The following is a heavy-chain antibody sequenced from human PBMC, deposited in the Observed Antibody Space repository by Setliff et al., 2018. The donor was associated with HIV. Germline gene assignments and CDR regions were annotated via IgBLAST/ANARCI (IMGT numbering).Heavy chain of an antibody. CDR1: GGSISSYS. Sequence: SETLSLTCTVSGGSISSYSWSWIRQPPGKGLEWIGYIYTSGSPHYKSSLTSRLTISLDTSRNQFSLKLTSVTAADSATYYCARGRYYYDSSTYPNWFDPWGQGTLVTVSS. CDR2: IYTSGSP. J-gene: IGHJ5*02. CDR3: ARGRYYYDSSTYPNWFDP. D-gene: IGHD3-22*01. V-gene: IGHV4-4*08.